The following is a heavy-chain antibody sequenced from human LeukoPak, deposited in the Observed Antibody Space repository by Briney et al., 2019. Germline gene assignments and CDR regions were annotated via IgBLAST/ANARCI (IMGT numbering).Heavy chain of an antibody. D-gene: IGHD2-21*01. J-gene: IGHJ4*02. V-gene: IGHV1-18*01. CDR3: GRDGYFKDDY. CDR2: ISTYNGHT. CDR1: GYTFSSYA. Sequence: GASVKVSCKASGYTFSSYAINWVRQAPGQGLEWMGWISTYNGHTIYAQKFEGRISMTTDTSTSTAYMELRSLRSDDTAVFYCGRDGYFKDDYWGQGTLVTVSS.